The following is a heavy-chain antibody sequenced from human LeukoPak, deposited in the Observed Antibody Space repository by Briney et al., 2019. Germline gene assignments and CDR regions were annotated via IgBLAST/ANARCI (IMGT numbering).Heavy chain of an antibody. CDR2: ISGSVGST. Sequence: PGGSLRLSCAASGFTFSSYAMSCVRQAPGKGLEWVSAISGSVGSTYYADSVKGRFTISRENSKNTLYLQMNSLRAEGTAVYYCAKDGANEDYDYVWGSYRYSFAFDYWGQGTLVTVSS. V-gene: IGHV3-23*01. CDR1: GFTFSSYA. J-gene: IGHJ4*02. D-gene: IGHD3-16*02. CDR3: AKDGANEDYDYVWGSYRYSFAFDY.